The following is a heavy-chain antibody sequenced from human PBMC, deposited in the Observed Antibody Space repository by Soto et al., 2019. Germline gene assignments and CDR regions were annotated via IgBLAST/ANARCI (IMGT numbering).Heavy chain of an antibody. CDR1: GFTFSRYW. D-gene: IGHD3-22*01. V-gene: IGHV3-7*03. CDR3: AKHLIGGRLQSPFDL. CDR2: IKEDGSEK. J-gene: IGHJ4*02. Sequence: GGSLRLSCAASGFTFSRYWMSWVRQAPGKGLEWVANIKEDGSEKNDVDSVKGRFTISRDKSKNTLYLQMNNLRAEDTAVYYCAKHLIGGRLQSPFDLWGQGTQVTVSS.